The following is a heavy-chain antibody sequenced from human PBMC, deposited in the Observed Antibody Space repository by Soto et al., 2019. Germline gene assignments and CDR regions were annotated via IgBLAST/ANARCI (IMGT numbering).Heavy chain of an antibody. CDR3: ARKDCSSTSCYASYYYYYMDV. D-gene: IGHD2-2*01. J-gene: IGHJ6*03. Sequence: GGSLRLSCAASGFTFSSYSMNWVRQAPGKGLEWVSSISSSSSYIYYADSVKGRFTISRDNAKNSLYLQMNSLKAEDTAVYYCARKDCSSTSCYASYYYYYMDVWGKGTTVTVSS. CDR2: ISSSSSYI. V-gene: IGHV3-21*01. CDR1: GFTFSSYS.